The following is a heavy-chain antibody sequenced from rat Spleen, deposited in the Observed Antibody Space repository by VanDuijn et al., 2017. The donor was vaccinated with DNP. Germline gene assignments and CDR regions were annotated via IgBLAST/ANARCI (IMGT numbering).Heavy chain of an antibody. CDR3: ARWDSTGITTGFAY. J-gene: IGHJ3*01. V-gene: IGHV5-22*01. Sequence: EVQLVESGGGLVQPGRSLKLSCAASGFTFSNSDMAWVRQAPTKGLEWVATIIYDGSNTFFGDSVKGRFTISRDNAKSTLYLQMNSLRSEDMATYYCARWDSTGITTGFAYWGQGTLVTVSS. D-gene: IGHD1-9*01. CDR2: IIYDGSNT. CDR1: GFTFSNSD.